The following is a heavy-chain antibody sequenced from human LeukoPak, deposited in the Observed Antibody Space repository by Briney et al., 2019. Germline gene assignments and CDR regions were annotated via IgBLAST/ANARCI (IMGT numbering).Heavy chain of an antibody. CDR2: IYYSGST. D-gene: IGHD3-3*01. CDR1: GGSISSYY. V-gene: IGHV4-59*01. J-gene: IGHJ4*02. Sequence: SETLSLTCTVSGGSISSYYWSWIRQPPGKGLEWIGYIYYSGSTNYNPSLKSRVTISVDTSKNQFSLKLSSVIAADTAVYYCASWSGSIDYWGQGTLVTVSS. CDR3: ASWSGSIDY.